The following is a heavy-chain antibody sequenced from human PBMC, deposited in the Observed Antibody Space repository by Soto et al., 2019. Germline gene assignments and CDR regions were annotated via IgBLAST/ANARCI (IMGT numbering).Heavy chain of an antibody. Sequence: ASVSDSCTPSGYTFTPYAMHCVGQAPGQRLEWMGWINAGNGNTKYSQKFQGRVTITRDTSASTAYMELSSLRSEDTAVYYCARAVAVADDFDYWAQGTLVNVSS. CDR3: ARAVAVADDFDY. D-gene: IGHD6-19*01. V-gene: IGHV1-3*01. CDR2: INAGNGNT. CDR1: GYTFTPYA. J-gene: IGHJ4*02.